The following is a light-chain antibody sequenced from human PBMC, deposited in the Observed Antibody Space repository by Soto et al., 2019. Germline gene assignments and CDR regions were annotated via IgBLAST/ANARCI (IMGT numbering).Light chain of an antibody. V-gene: IGLV2-23*02. CDR1: SSDVGNYVL. J-gene: IGLJ1*01. CDR3: SSYAGGSFYV. Sequence: QSALTQPASVSGSPGQSITISCTGTSSDVGNYVLVSWYQQHPDTAPKLMIFEVSKRPSGVSDRFSGSKSGNSASLTISGLQADDEADYYCSSYAGGSFYVFGTGNKVTVL. CDR2: EVS.